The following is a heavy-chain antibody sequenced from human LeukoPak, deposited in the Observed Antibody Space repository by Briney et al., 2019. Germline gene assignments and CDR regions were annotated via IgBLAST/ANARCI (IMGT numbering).Heavy chain of an antibody. CDR1: GFTFSNNW. J-gene: IGHJ4*02. CDR2: VKKDESEK. Sequence: GGSLRLSCAASGFTFSNNWMTWVRQAPGKGLEWVASVKKDESEKYYVDSVKGRFTISRDNAKNSLYLQMNSLRAEDTAVYYCAREIWNDGDYWGQGTLVTVSS. CDR3: AREIWNDGDY. D-gene: IGHD1-1*01. V-gene: IGHV3-7*01.